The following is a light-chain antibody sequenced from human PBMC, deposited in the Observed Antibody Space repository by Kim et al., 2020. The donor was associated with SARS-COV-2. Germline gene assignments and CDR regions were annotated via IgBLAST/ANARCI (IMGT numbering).Light chain of an antibody. CDR1: RSDVGGYNY. J-gene: IGLJ3*02. Sequence: GQTITIAGTGTRSDVGGYNYVSWYQQHPGKAPKLMIYDVSKRPSGVSHRFSGSKSGNTASLTISGLQAEDEADYYCSSYTSSSTWVFGGGTQLTVL. CDR2: DVS. V-gene: IGLV2-14*04. CDR3: SSYTSSSTWV.